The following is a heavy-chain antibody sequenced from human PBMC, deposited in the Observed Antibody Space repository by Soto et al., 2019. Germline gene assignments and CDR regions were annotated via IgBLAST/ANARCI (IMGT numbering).Heavy chain of an antibody. V-gene: IGHV4-4*07. Sequence: PSETLSLTCTVSGGSISSFYWSWIRQPAGKGLEWIGRIYTSGITNYNPSVKSRVTLSADTSKNQFSLKLRSVTAADTAVYYCARVGMVGTVLGSWFDAWSQGTLVTVSS. D-gene: IGHD6-19*01. CDR1: GGSISSFY. J-gene: IGHJ5*02. CDR3: ARVGMVGTVLGSWFDA. CDR2: IYTSGIT.